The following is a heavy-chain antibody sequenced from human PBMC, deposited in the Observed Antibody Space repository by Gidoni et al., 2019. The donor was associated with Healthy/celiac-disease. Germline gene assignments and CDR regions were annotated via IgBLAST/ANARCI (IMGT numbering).Heavy chain of an antibody. CDR1: GCAFSSYA. D-gene: IGHD4-17*01. J-gene: IGHJ4*02. CDR3: ASEEIMTTVRYFDY. Sequence: QVQLVESGGGVVQPGRSLRLSCAASGCAFSSYAMHWVRQAPGKGLEWVAVISYDGSNKYYADSVKGRFTISRDNSKNTLYLQMNSLRAEDTAVYYCASEEIMTTVRYFDYWGQGTLVTVSS. V-gene: IGHV3-30-3*01. CDR2: ISYDGSNK.